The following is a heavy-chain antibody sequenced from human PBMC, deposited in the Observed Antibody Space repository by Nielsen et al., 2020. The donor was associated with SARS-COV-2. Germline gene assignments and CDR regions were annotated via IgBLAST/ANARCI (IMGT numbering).Heavy chain of an antibody. J-gene: IGHJ4*02. CDR1: GFTFSSYA. Sequence: GESLKISCAASGFTFSSYAMHWVRQAPGKGLEWVAVISYDGSNKYYADSVKGRFTISRDNSKNTLYLQMNSLRAEDTAVYYCARDAYSSSWYFDYWGQGTLVTASS. CDR2: ISYDGSNK. CDR3: ARDAYSSSWYFDY. D-gene: IGHD6-13*01. V-gene: IGHV3-30-3*01.